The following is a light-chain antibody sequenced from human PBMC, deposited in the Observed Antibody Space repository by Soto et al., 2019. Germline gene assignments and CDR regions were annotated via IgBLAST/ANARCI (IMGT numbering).Light chain of an antibody. CDR2: GAS. CDR1: QSISNNY. Sequence: IVLTQSPGTLSLSPGERATLSCRASQSISNNYLAWYQQKPGQAPRFIIYGASTRATGIPDRFSGSGSGTDFTLTVSRLEPEDFAVYYCQQYGSSPLITFGQGTRLEIK. V-gene: IGKV3-20*01. J-gene: IGKJ5*01. CDR3: QQYGSSPLIT.